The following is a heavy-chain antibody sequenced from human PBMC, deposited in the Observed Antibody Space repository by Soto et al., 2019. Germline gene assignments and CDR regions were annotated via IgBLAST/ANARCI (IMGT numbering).Heavy chain of an antibody. V-gene: IGHV1-24*01. CDR1: GYTLNELS. J-gene: IGHJ3*01. CDR2: FDPEDGET. D-gene: IGHD2-2*01. Sequence: QVQLVQSGAEVKKPGASVKVSCKVSGYTLNELSIHWVRQAPGKGLEWMGGFDPEDGETIYAQKFQGRVTMTEDTSTDTAYMELSTLRSEDTAVYYCATDRGKLTWTAVVRYAFDAWGQGTMVAVSS. CDR3: ATDRGKLTWTAVVRYAFDA.